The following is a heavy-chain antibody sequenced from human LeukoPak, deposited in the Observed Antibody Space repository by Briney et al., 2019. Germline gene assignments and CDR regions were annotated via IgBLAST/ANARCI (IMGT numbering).Heavy chain of an antibody. CDR3: ARETTDSSYDVKGYFDY. D-gene: IGHD5-12*01. Sequence: GGSLRLSCAASGFTFRSYTMNWVRQAPGKGLEWLSSISSSSSYIYYADSVKGRFTISRDNARNSLYLQMNSLRAEDTAVYYCARETTDSSYDVKGYFDYWGQGTLVTVSS. J-gene: IGHJ4*02. CDR1: GFTFRSYT. V-gene: IGHV3-21*01. CDR2: ISSSSSYI.